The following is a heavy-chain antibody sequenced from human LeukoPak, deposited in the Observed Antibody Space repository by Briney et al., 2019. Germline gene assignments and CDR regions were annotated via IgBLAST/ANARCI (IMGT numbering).Heavy chain of an antibody. V-gene: IGHV3-48*02. Sequence: PGRSLRLSCAASGFTFSSYSMNWVRQAPGKGLEWVSYISSRSSSIYYADSVKGRFTLSRDNAKNSLYLQMNSLRDEDTAVYYCARGDYGDRDLDYWGQGTLVTVSS. CDR2: ISSRSSSI. CDR1: GFTFSSYS. J-gene: IGHJ4*02. D-gene: IGHD4-17*01. CDR3: ARGDYGDRDLDY.